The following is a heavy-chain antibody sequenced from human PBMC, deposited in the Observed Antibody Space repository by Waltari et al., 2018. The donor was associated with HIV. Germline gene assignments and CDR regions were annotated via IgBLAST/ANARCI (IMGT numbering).Heavy chain of an antibody. CDR3: AREGVLAAAGKYYYYGMDV. CDR2: INTNTGNP. Sequence: QVQLVQSGSELKKPGASGKVSCKASGYTLTNYAMNWVDKAPGQGLEWMGWINTNTGNPTYAQGFTGRFVFSLDTSVSTAYLQISSLKAEDTAVYYCAREGVLAAAGKYYYYGMDVWGQGTTVTVSS. V-gene: IGHV7-4-1*02. CDR1: GYTLTNYA. D-gene: IGHD6-13*01. J-gene: IGHJ6*02.